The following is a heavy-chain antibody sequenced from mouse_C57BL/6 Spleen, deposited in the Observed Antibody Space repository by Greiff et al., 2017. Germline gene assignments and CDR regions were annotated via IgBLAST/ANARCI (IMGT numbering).Heavy chain of an antibody. Sequence: EVHLLQSGGGLVQPGASLSLSCAASGFTFTDYYMTWVHQPPGKALEWLGFIRNKASGYTTEYSASVKGRFTISRDDSQSILYLPMDALGAEDSASYYCAIYARDYWGQGTTLTVSS. CDR1: GFTFTDYY. CDR3: AIYARDY. V-gene: IGHV7-3*01. CDR2: IRNKASGYTT. J-gene: IGHJ2*01.